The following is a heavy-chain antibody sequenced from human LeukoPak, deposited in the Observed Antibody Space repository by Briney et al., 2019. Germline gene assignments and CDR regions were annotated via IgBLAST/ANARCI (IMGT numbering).Heavy chain of an antibody. Sequence: ASVKVSCKASGYTFTGYYMHWVRQAPGQRLEWMGWINAGNGNTKYSQEFQGRVTITRDTSASTAYMELSSLRSEDMAVYYCARTRGYSGYDLVYWGQGTLVTVSS. CDR3: ARTRGYSGYDLVY. V-gene: IGHV1-3*03. D-gene: IGHD5-12*01. CDR2: INAGNGNT. J-gene: IGHJ4*02. CDR1: GYTFTGYY.